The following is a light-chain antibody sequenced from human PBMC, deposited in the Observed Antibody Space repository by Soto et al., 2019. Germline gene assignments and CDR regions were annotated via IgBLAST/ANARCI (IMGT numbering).Light chain of an antibody. Sequence: VLTQSPGTLPLPPGERATLSCRASQSVSSSYLAWHQQTLGQAPMLLIYAASSRATGIPDRFSGSGSGTDFTLTISRLEPEDFAVYYCQQYGTSPYTFGQETKLEIK. V-gene: IGKV3-20*01. CDR1: QSVSSSY. CDR2: AAS. CDR3: QQYGTSPYT. J-gene: IGKJ2*01.